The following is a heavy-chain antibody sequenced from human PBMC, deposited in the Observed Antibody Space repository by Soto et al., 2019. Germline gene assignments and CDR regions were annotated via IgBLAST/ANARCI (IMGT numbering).Heavy chain of an antibody. CDR2: IYYSGST. Sequence: PSEPLSLKCPFSGCSICRGAYYWRWIRQQPGKGLEWIGYIYYSGSTYYNPSLKSRVTISIDRSKNQFSLKLTSVTAADTAVYYCAAFGVASMNWFDPWGQGTLVTVPS. CDR3: AAFGVASMNWFDP. CDR1: GCSICRGAYY. J-gene: IGHJ5*02. V-gene: IGHV4-30-4*01. D-gene: IGHD3-3*01.